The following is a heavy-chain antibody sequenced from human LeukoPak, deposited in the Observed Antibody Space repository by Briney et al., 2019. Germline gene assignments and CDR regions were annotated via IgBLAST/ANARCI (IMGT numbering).Heavy chain of an antibody. Sequence: SETLSLTCTVSGYSISSGFYWSWIRQPPGKGLEWIGYIYYSGSTNYNPSLKSRVTISVDTSKNQFSLKLSSVTAADTAVYYCARGGYSYGYGTLDPWGQGTLVTVSS. CDR3: ARGGYSYGYGTLDP. CDR1: GYSISSGFY. CDR2: IYYSGST. D-gene: IGHD5-18*01. J-gene: IGHJ5*02. V-gene: IGHV4-61*01.